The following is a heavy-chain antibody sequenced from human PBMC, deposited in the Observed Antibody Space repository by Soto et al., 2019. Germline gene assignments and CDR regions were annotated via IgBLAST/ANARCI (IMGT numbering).Heavy chain of an antibody. J-gene: IGHJ4*02. D-gene: IGHD3-22*01. CDR1: GYTFTSYD. V-gene: IGHV1-8*01. CDR3: ARHYDSSGYSHFDY. CDR2: MNPNSGNT. Sequence: QVQLVQSGAEVKKPGASVKVSCKASGYTFTSYDINWVRQATGQGLEWMGWMNPNSGNTGYAQKFQGRVTMTRNTSISTAYMELSSLRSEDTAVYYCARHYDSSGYSHFDYWGQGTLVTVSS.